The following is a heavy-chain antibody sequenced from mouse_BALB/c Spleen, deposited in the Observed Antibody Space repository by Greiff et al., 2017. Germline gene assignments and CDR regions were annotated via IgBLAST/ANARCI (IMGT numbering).Heavy chain of an antibody. D-gene: IGHD2-4*01. J-gene: IGHJ4*01. CDR3: ARGVYYDYDYAMDY. CDR1: GYSITSDYA. Sequence: DVKLQESGPGLVKPSQSLSLTCTVTGYSITSDYAWNWIRQFPGNKLEWMGYISYSGSTSYNPSLKSRISITRDTSKNQFFLQLNSVTTEDTATYYCARGVYYDYDYAMDYWGQGTSVTVSS. CDR2: ISYSGST. V-gene: IGHV3-2*02.